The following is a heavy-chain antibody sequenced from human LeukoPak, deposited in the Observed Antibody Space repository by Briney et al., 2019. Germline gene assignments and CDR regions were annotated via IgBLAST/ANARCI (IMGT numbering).Heavy chain of an antibody. V-gene: IGHV3-30*04. CDR3: ARVVVGQTDYHYYYGKDV. D-gene: IGHD2-21*01. J-gene: IGHJ6*02. CDR1: GFSLGTYA. CDR2: ISYDGSRD. Sequence: GRSLRLSCAASGFSLGTYAMHWVRQAPGKGLEWVALISYDGSRDHYADSVKGRSTISRDNSKNTVHLQMNRLRGEDTAIYYCARVVVGQTDYHYYYGKDVWGQGTTVTVSS.